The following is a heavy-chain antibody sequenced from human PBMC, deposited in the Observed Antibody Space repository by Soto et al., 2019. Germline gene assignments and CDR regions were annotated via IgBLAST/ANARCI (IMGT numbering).Heavy chain of an antibody. Sequence: SETLSLTCSVSGDSISRGGSYWSWIRHHPGKGLEWIGCIYYSGSTYYNPSLKSRVTISVDTSKNQFSLKLSSVTAADTAVYYCACIFSGGYGYGFYYYGMDVWGQGTTVTVSS. CDR2: IYYSGST. D-gene: IGHD5-18*01. CDR3: ACIFSGGYGYGFYYYGMDV. CDR1: GDSISRGGSY. V-gene: IGHV4-39*01. J-gene: IGHJ6*02.